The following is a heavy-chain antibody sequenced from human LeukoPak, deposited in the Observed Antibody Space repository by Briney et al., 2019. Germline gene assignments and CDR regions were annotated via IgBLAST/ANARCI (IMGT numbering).Heavy chain of an antibody. D-gene: IGHD6-13*01. Sequence: SETLSLTCAVYGGSFSGYYWSWIRQPPGKGLEWIGEINHSGSTNYNPSLKSRVTISVDTSKNQFSLKLSSVTAADTAVYYCARAVHIKKNSSSWYKGSDYWGQGTLVTVSS. CDR3: ARAVHIKKNSSSWYKGSDY. J-gene: IGHJ4*02. CDR2: INHSGST. V-gene: IGHV4-34*01. CDR1: GGSFSGYY.